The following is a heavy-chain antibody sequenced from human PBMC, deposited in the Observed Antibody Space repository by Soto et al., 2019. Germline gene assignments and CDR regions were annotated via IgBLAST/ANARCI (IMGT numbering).Heavy chain of an antibody. CDR2: INHSGST. Sequence: ETLSLTCAVSGGSFSGYYWSWIRQPPGKGLEWIGEINHSGSTNYNPSLKSRVTISVDTSKNQFSLKLSSVTAADTAVYYCARGLPIAVAGTFDYWGQGTLVTVSS. CDR1: GGSFSGYY. J-gene: IGHJ4*02. V-gene: IGHV4-34*01. D-gene: IGHD6-19*01. CDR3: ARGLPIAVAGTFDY.